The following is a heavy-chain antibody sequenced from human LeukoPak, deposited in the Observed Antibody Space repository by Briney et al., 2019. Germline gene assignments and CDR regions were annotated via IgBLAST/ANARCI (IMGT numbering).Heavy chain of an antibody. CDR2: IYYSGST. Sequence: PSETLSLTCTVSGGSISSYYWSWLRQPPGKGLEWIGYIYYSGSTNYHPSLKSRVTISVDTSKNQFSLKLSSVTAADTAVYYCAMAYDYGDYAIDYWGQGTLVTVSS. J-gene: IGHJ4*02. CDR3: AMAYDYGDYAIDY. D-gene: IGHD4-17*01. CDR1: GGSISSYY. V-gene: IGHV4-59*08.